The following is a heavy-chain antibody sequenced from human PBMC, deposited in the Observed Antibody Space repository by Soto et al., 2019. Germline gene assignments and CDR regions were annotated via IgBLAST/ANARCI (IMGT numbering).Heavy chain of an antibody. CDR2: VYYRGRS. J-gene: IGHJ4*02. CDR3: VSQRTTVPTQAYFDY. D-gene: IGHD4-17*01. V-gene: IGHV4-39*01. CDR1: DGYVTNSSYY. Sequence: SETHSLTYTVADGYVTNSSYYWGWLRQSPGKGLEWIGSVYYRGRSYSKSSVKSRVTISVDTSKNRFSLSLNSVTASDTAVYFCVSQRTTVPTQAYFDYWGPGALVPVSS.